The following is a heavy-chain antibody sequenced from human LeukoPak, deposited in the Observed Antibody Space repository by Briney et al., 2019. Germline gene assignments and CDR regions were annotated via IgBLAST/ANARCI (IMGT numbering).Heavy chain of an antibody. CDR2: ISSSSSYI. D-gene: IGHD2-2*01. Sequence: GGSLRLSCTASGFSFGDYAMSWVRQAPGKGLEWVSSISSSSSYIYYADSVKGRFTISRDNAKNSLYLQMNSLRAEDTAVYYCAREAGYCSSTSCYDYWGQGTLVTVSS. J-gene: IGHJ4*02. CDR1: GFSFGDYA. V-gene: IGHV3-21*01. CDR3: AREAGYCSSTSCYDY.